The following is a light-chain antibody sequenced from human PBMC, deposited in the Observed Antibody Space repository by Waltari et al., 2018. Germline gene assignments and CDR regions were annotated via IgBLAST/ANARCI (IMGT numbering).Light chain of an antibody. CDR1: QRVSIY. V-gene: IGKV3-11*01. Sequence: IDLTLSPGTLSLPPGARAPLSCRASQRVSIYLAWYQQKPGQAPRPLIYQPSTRATGIPDRFSGSGSGTDFTLTISGLEPEDFAVYYCQQYKNLPESFGQGTRVEIK. J-gene: IGKJ1*01. CDR2: QPS. CDR3: QQYKNLPES.